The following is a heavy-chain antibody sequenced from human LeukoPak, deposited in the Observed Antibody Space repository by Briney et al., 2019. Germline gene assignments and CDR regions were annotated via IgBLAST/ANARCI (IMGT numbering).Heavy chain of an antibody. CDR3: ARGLVNSGWGGYFDY. V-gene: IGHV4-34*01. J-gene: IGHJ4*02. CDR2: INHSGSS. D-gene: IGHD6-19*01. CDR1: GGSFSGYC. Sequence: PSETLSLTCTVYGGSFSGYCWSWIRQSPGKGLEWIGEINHSGSSNYNPSLKSRVTMSVDTSKNHFSLKLSSVTAADTAVYYCARGLVNSGWGGYFDYWGQGTVVTVSS.